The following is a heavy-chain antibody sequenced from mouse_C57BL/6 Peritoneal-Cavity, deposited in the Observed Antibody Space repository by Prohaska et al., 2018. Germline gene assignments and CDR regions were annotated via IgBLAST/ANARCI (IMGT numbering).Heavy chain of an antibody. D-gene: IGHD2-3*01. CDR2: ISRVISTI. V-gene: IGHV5-17*01. J-gene: IGHJ3*01. CDR3: ARVDGSAWFAY. Sequence: EVQLVESGGGLVKPGGSLKLSCAASGFTFSDYGMHWVRQAPGKELEKGLVWCAYISRVISTINDADTIKGRFTISRDNAKNPLYLQMTSLRSEDTAMYYCARVDGSAWFAYWGQGTLVTVSA. CDR1: GFTFSDYG.